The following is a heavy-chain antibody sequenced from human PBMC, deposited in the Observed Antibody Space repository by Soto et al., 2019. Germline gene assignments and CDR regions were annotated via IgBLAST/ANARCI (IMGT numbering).Heavy chain of an antibody. CDR3: ARDIAAAGTPVDY. Sequence: SETLSLTCTVSGGSISSSSYYWGWIRQPPGKGLEWIGSIYYSGSTYYNPSLKSRVTISVDTSKNQFSLKLSSVTAADTAVYYCARDIAAAGTPVDYWGQGTLVTVS. J-gene: IGHJ4*02. CDR1: GGSISSSSYY. V-gene: IGHV4-39*02. D-gene: IGHD6-13*01. CDR2: IYYSGST.